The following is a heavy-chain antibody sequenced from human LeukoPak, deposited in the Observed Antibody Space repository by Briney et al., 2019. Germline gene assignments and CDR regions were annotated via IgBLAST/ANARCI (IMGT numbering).Heavy chain of an antibody. J-gene: IGHJ4*02. Sequence: GGSLRLTCAASGFTFSSSCMHWVRQAPGKGLEYVSAISPSGDATFYTNSFKGRFTISRDNSKNTLFLQMGSLTTEDMAVYYCARGLYYGSGQYYFDYWDQGTLVTVSS. CDR1: GFTFSSSC. V-gene: IGHV3-64*01. CDR2: ISPSGDAT. D-gene: IGHD3-10*01. CDR3: ARGLYYGSGQYYFDY.